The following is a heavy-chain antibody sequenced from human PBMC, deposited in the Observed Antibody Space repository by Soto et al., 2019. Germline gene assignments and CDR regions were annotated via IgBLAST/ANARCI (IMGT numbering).Heavy chain of an antibody. V-gene: IGHV4-30-4*01. CDR2: IYYSGST. D-gene: IGHD3-9*01. Sequence: SETLSLTCTVSGGSISSGDYYWSWIRQPPGKGLEWIGYIYYSGSTYYNPSLKSRVTISVDTSKNQFSLKLSSVTAADTAVYYCASVSYFNVFDYWGKGTLVPVSS. CDR3: ASVSYFNVFDY. CDR1: GGSISSGDYY. J-gene: IGHJ4*02.